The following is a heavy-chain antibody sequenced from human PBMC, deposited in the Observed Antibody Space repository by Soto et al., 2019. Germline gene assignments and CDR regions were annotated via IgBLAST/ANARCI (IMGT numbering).Heavy chain of an antibody. V-gene: IGHV3-74*01. CDR2: INSEGTGT. Sequence: WGSLRLSCAASGFTFSSYWMHWVRQVPGKGLVWLSRINSEGTGTIYADSVKGRFTISRDNAKNTLYLQMNSLRAEDTAVYYCVRDYDSSGYNSDYWGQGTPVTVSS. J-gene: IGHJ4*02. CDR1: GFTFSSYW. CDR3: VRDYDSSGYNSDY. D-gene: IGHD3-22*01.